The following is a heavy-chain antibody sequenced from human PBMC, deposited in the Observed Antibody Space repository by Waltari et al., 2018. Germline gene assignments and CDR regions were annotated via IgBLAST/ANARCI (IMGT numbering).Heavy chain of an antibody. Sequence: QLQLQESGPGLVQPSGTLHLTRAVSGESASTPYLWNWVRQPPGKGLEWIGQVHGSTGRTNYNPSFASRVTVSLDTYNNQFSLKLTYATAADTAVYYCARDRGRGLYLDTWGPGTLVTVSP. CDR2: VHGSTGRT. D-gene: IGHD2-15*01. J-gene: IGHJ4*02. V-gene: IGHV4-4*02. CDR3: ARDRGRGLYLDT. CDR1: GESASTPYL.